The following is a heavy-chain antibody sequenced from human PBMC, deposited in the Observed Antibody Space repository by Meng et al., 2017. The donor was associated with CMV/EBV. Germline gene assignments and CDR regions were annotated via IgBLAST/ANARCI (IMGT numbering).Heavy chain of an antibody. J-gene: IGHJ4*02. V-gene: IGHV3-30-3*01. CDR3: ARGYSSGWSYYFDY. CDR1: GFTFRSYA. Sequence: GGSLRRSSAASGFTFRSYAMHWVRQAPGKGLEWVAVISYDGSNKYYADSVKGRFTISRDNAKNSLYLQMNSLRAEDTAVYYCARGYSSGWSYYFDYWGQGTLVTVSS. CDR2: ISYDGSNK. D-gene: IGHD6-19*01.